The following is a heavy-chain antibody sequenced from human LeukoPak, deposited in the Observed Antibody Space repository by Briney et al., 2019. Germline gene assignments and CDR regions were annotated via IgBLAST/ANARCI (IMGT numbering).Heavy chain of an antibody. V-gene: IGHV1-18*01. Sequence: ASVRVSCKASGYSFSTTYINWVRQAPGQGLEWMGRISAYNGGTAYAQKFQGRVTMTTDSSTTTAYMDLASLRSDDTAVYYCARGGTYYPCIDYWGQGTLVTVSS. CDR2: ISAYNGGT. CDR3: ARGGTYYPCIDY. J-gene: IGHJ4*01. CDR1: GYSFSTTY. D-gene: IGHD1-26*01.